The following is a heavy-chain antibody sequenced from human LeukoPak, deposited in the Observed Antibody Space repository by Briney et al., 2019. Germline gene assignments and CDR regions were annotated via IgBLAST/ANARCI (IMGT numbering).Heavy chain of an antibody. CDR3: ARDPYCSSTSCYHYFDY. V-gene: IGHV3-30-3*01. CDR1: GLTFSSYA. J-gene: IGHJ4*02. CDR2: ISYDGSNK. D-gene: IGHD2-2*01. Sequence: GGSLRLSCAASGLTFSSYAMHWVRQAPGKGLEWVAVISYDGSNKYYADSVKGRFTISRDNSKSTLYLQMNSLRAEDTAVYYCARDPYCSSTSCYHYFDYWGQGTLVTVSS.